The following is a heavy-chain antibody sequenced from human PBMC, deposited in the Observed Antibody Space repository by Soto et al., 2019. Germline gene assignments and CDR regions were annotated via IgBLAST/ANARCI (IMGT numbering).Heavy chain of an antibody. J-gene: IGHJ5*02. V-gene: IGHV4-39*01. CDR2: IYYSGYT. D-gene: IGHD3-22*01. Sequence: SETLSLTCTVSGGSISSSSYYWGWIRQPPGKGLEWIGSIYYSGYTYYNPSLKSRVTISVDTSKNQFSLKLSSVTAADTAVYYCARHRVTNYYDSSGYHNWFDPWGQGTLVTVSS. CDR3: ARHRVTNYYDSSGYHNWFDP. CDR1: GGSISSSSYY.